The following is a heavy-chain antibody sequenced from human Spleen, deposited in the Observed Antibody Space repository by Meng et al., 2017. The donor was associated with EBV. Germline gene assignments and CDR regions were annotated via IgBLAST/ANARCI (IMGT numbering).Heavy chain of an antibody. Sequence: VQRQESGPGVLKPSETLSLTCTVSGGSVRSASYYWTWIRQPPGKALEWIGYIHYSGNPNYNSSLKRRVTISVDMSKNQFSLRLSSVTAADTAVYYCARLFYYGSGRLKFDFWGQGTLVTVSS. CDR2: IHYSGNP. D-gene: IGHD3-10*01. V-gene: IGHV4-61*01. J-gene: IGHJ4*02. CDR1: GGSVRSASYY. CDR3: ARLFYYGSGRLKFDF.